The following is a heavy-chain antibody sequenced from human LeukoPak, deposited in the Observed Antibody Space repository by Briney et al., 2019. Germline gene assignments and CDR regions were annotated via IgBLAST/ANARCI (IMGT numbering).Heavy chain of an antibody. Sequence: GGSLRLSCAASGFTFSSYAMSRVRQAPGKGLEWVSAISGSGGSTYYADSVKGRFTISRDNAKNTLYLQMNSLRAEDTAVYYCARLVLGVIYDFDYWGQGTLVTVSS. CDR3: ARLVLGVIYDFDY. V-gene: IGHV3-23*01. CDR1: GFTFSSYA. CDR2: ISGSGGST. J-gene: IGHJ4*02. D-gene: IGHD6-19*01.